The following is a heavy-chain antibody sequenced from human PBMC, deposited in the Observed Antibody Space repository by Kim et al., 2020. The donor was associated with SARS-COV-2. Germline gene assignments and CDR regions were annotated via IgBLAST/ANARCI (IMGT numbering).Heavy chain of an antibody. CDR3: ARDRSVYDILTGYFVSEHYYYYGMDV. CDR2: IIPIFGTA. D-gene: IGHD3-9*01. V-gene: IGHV1-69*13. J-gene: IGHJ6*02. Sequence: SVKVSCKASGGTFSSYAISWVRQAPGQGLEWMGGIIPIFGTANYAQKFQGRVTITADESTSTAYMELSSLRSEDTAVYYCARDRSVYDILTGYFVSEHYYYYGMDVWGQGTTVTVSS. CDR1: GGTFSSYA.